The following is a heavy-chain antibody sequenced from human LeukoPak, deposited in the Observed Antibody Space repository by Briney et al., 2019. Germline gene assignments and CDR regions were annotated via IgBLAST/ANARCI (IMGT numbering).Heavy chain of an antibody. CDR1: GYSISSGFY. CDR3: ARGYSSSWYPNWFDP. V-gene: IGHV4-38-2*02. Sequence: PSETLSLTCTVSGYSISSGFYWGWIRQPPGKGLEWIGSIYHSGSSYYNPSLNSRVTISVDTSKNQFSLKLSSVTAADTAVYYCARGYSSSWYPNWFDPWGQGTLVTVSS. CDR2: IYHSGSS. J-gene: IGHJ5*02. D-gene: IGHD6-13*01.